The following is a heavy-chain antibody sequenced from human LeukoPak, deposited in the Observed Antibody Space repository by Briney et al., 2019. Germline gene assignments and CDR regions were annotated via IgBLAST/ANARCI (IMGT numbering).Heavy chain of an antibody. D-gene: IGHD6-19*01. CDR2: IYYNGTT. CDR3: ARQCCPAVAGTFFDY. Sequence: SETLSLTCTVSGGSLSSYYWSWIRQPPEKGLEWIGYIYYNGTTNYNPSLKSRVTISVDTSRNQFSLKLNSVTAADTAVYYYARQCCPAVAGTFFDYWGQGTPVTVSS. CDR1: GGSLSSYY. J-gene: IGHJ4*02. V-gene: IGHV4-59*08.